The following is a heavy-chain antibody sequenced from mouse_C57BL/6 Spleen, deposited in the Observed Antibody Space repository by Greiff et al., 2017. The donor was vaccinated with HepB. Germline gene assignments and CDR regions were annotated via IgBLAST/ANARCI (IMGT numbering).Heavy chain of an antibody. V-gene: IGHV5-16*01. CDR3: AREGGYYLDY. Sequence: EVKVVESEGGLVQPGSSMKLSCTASGFTFSDYYMAWVRQVPEKGLEWVANINYDGSSTYYLDSLKSRFIISRDNAKNILYLQMSSLKSEDTATYYCAREGGYYLDYWGQGTTLTVSS. D-gene: IGHD1-1*02. CDR2: INYDGSST. CDR1: GFTFSDYY. J-gene: IGHJ2*01.